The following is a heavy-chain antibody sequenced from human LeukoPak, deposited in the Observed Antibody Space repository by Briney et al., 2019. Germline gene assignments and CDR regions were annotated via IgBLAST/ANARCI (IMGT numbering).Heavy chain of an antibody. CDR3: ARDRAAAGANWFDP. D-gene: IGHD6-13*01. V-gene: IGHV3-33*01. J-gene: IGHJ5*02. CDR1: GFTFRSYG. Sequence: GGSLRLSCVASGFTFRSYGMHWVRQPPGKGLEWVAVIWYDGSDKYYGDSVKGRFTISRDNAKSTLFLQMNNVTAEDTGVYYCARDRAAAGANWFDPWGQGTLVTVSS. CDR2: IWYDGSDK.